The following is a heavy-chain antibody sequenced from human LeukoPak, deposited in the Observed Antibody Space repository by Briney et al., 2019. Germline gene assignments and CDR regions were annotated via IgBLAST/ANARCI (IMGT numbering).Heavy chain of an antibody. J-gene: IGHJ6*02. CDR1: GGTFSSYA. CDR2: IIPILDIA. Sequence: SVKVSCKASGGTFSSYAISWVRQAPGQGLEWMGRIIPILDIATYAQKFQGRVTITADKSTSTAYMELSSLSSEDTAVYYCARDQGVTDPPPYGLDVWGQGTTVTVSS. D-gene: IGHD3-10*01. V-gene: IGHV1-69*04. CDR3: ARDQGVTDPPPYGLDV.